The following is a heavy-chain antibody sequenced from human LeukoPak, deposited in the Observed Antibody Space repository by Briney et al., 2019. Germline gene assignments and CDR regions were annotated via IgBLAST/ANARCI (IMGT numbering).Heavy chain of an antibody. CDR3: AKDSSYYYGMDV. Sequence: GGSLRLSCAASGFTFDDYTMHWVRQAPGKGLEWVSLISWGGGSTYYADSVKGRFTISRDNSKNSLYLQMNSLRTEDTALYYCAKDSSYYYGMDVWGQGTTVTVSS. J-gene: IGHJ6*02. CDR2: ISWGGGST. CDR1: GFTFDDYT. V-gene: IGHV3-43*01.